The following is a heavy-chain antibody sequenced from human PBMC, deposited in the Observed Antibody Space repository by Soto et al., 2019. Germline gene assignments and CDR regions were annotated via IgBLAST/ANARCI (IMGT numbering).Heavy chain of an antibody. Sequence: GGLRITCAVSGFTFSDFAVAWACQAPGKGLEWVSSASGSGSGTNDAESVKGRFTISRNNSKNTLFLHMTNLRAGDTALYFCAKGRTGVTADPDYWGQGTLVTVSS. V-gene: IGHV3-23*01. J-gene: IGHJ4*02. CDR3: AKGRTGVTADPDY. D-gene: IGHD2-21*02. CDR2: ASGSGSGT. CDR1: GFTFSDFA.